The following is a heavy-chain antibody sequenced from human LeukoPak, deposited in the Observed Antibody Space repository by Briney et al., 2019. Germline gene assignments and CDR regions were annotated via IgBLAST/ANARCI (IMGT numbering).Heavy chain of an antibody. V-gene: IGHV4-4*02. CDR3: ARVLGPMYHDAFDI. J-gene: IGHJ3*02. CDR1: GGSISISNSNW. CDR2: IYHSGST. D-gene: IGHD1-26*01. Sequence: SETLSLTCAVSGGSISISNSNWWSWVRQPPGKGLEWIGEIYHSGSTNYNPSLKSRVTISVDMSKNQFSLNLSSVTAADTAVYYCARVLGPMYHDAFDIWGLGTMVTVSS.